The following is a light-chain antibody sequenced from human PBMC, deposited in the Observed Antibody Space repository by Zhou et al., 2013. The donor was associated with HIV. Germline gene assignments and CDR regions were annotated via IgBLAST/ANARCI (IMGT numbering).Light chain of an antibody. J-gene: IGKJ2*01. V-gene: IGKV1-27*01. CDR2: AAS. Sequence: DIQLTQSPSSLSASVGDTVSITCRASQAINNHLAWYQQKPGKIPKLLIYAASTLQSGVSSRLSGGGSGTDFTLTINNLQPEDVATYYCTKYNSVPYTFGQGRSWTSN. CDR1: QAINNH. CDR3: TKYNSVPYT.